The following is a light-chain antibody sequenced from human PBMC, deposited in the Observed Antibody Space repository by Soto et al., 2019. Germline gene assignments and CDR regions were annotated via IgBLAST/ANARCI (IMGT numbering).Light chain of an antibody. V-gene: IGLV3-21*04. CDR1: NIGSKS. CDR2: YDS. J-gene: IGLJ2*01. Sequence: SYELTQPPSVSVAPGKTAKITCGGNNIGSKSVHRYQQKPGQAPVLVIYYDSARPSGIPERFSGSNSGNTATLSIGRVEAGDEADYYCQVWDTSSNHVVFGGGTKLTVL. CDR3: QVWDTSSNHVV.